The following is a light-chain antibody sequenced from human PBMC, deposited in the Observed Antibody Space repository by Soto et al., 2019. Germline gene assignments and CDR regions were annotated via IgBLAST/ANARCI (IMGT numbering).Light chain of an antibody. CDR3: QQRSNWPPN. CDR2: DAS. CDR1: QSVSSY. Sequence: EIVLTQSPATLSLSPVQRATLSCRSSQSVSSYLALYQQKPGQAPRLLIYDASNRATGIPARFSGSGSGTDFTLTISSLEPEDFAVYYCQQRSNWPPNFGQGTRLEIK. V-gene: IGKV3-11*01. J-gene: IGKJ5*01.